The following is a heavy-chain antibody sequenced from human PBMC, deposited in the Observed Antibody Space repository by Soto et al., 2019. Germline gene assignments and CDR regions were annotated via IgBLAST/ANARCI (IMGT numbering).Heavy chain of an antibody. V-gene: IGHV5-10-1*01. D-gene: IGHD3-22*01. CDR2: IDPSDSYT. J-gene: IGHJ4*02. CDR3: ARAPRTYYYDSSGPRIDY. Sequence: GESLKISCKGSGYSFTSYWISWVRQMPGKGLEWMGRIDPSDSYTNYSPSFQGHVTISADKSISTAYLQWSSLKASDTAMYYCARAPRTYYYDSSGPRIDYWGQGPLVTVSS. CDR1: GYSFTSYW.